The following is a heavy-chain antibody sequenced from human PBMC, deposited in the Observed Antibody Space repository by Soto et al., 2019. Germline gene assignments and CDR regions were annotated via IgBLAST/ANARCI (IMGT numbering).Heavy chain of an antibody. CDR3: ARDRTGAKKALDN. J-gene: IGHJ4*02. Sequence: SAEVSCKESGYSFTSYSMRWLRQAPGQGLEWMEIINPSGGSTSYAQKFQGRVTMTRDTSTSTVYMELSSLRSEDTAVYYCARDRTGAKKALDNWGQGTLVTVSS. CDR1: GYSFTSYS. D-gene: IGHD1-26*01. V-gene: IGHV1-46*01. CDR2: INPSGGST.